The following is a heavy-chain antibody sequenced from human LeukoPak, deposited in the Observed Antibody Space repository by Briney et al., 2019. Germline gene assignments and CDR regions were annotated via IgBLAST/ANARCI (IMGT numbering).Heavy chain of an antibody. J-gene: IGHJ5*02. Sequence: ASETLSLTCTVSGGSISSSSYYWGWIRQPPGKGLEWIGSIYYSGSTYYNPSLKSRVTISVDTSKNRFSLKLSSVTAADTAVYYCASYNFWSGYLGPWGQGTLVTVSS. CDR3: ASYNFWSGYLGP. D-gene: IGHD3-3*01. V-gene: IGHV4-39*01. CDR1: GGSISSSSYY. CDR2: IYYSGST.